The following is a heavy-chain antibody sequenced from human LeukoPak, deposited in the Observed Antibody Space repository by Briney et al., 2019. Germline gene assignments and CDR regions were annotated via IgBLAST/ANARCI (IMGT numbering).Heavy chain of an antibody. V-gene: IGHV3-30*18. J-gene: IGHJ4*02. Sequence: PGRSLRLSCAASGFTFSGYGMHWVRQAPGKGLEWVAVISYDGTNKYYADSVKGRFTISGDNSKNILYLQMNSLRAEDTAVYYCAKDMHYDSSGYYGLQFDDWGQGTLVTVSS. CDR2: ISYDGTNK. CDR1: GFTFSGYG. D-gene: IGHD3-22*01. CDR3: AKDMHYDSSGYYGLQFDD.